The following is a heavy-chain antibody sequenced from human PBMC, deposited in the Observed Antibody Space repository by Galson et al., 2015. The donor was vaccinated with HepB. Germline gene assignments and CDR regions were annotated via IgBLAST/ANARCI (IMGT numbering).Heavy chain of an antibody. J-gene: IGHJ4*02. D-gene: IGHD6-13*01. CDR3: TGMGDLSGYSSL. CDR1: GFTFSGSA. V-gene: IGHV3-73*01. CDR2: IGSKANSYAT. Sequence: SLRLSCAASGFTFSGSAIHWVRQASGRGLEWIGRIGSKANSYATTYVASVRDRFTISRDDSKNTAFLQLNSLKTNDTAVYYCTGMGDLSGYSSLWGQGTLVTVSS.